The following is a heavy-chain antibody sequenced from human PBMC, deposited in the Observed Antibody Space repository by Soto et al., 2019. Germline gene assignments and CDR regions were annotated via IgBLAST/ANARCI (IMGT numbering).Heavy chain of an antibody. CDR3: ARGGSSDWQVALDI. J-gene: IGHJ3*02. V-gene: IGHV4-34*01. D-gene: IGHD6-19*01. Sequence: QVQQHQWGAGLLKPSETLSLTCAVSSEYLGSYYWNWIRQSPGKGLEWIGEINHAGKNNYSPSLKSRVTTSIDMSKNLVSLKLTSVTAADTAVYYCARGGSSDWQVALDIWGQGTMVTVSS. CDR1: SEYLGSYY. CDR2: INHAGKN.